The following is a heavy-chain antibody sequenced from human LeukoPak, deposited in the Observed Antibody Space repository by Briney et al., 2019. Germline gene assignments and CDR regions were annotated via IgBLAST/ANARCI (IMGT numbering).Heavy chain of an antibody. CDR2: MNPNSGNT. CDR1: GYTFTSYD. V-gene: IGHV1-8*01. Sequence: ASVEVSCKASGYTFTSYDINWVRQATGQGLEWMGWMNPNSGNTGYAQKFQGRVTMTRNTSISTAYMELSSLRSEDTAVYYCARGDGYYDFWSGYKPWFDPWGQGTLVTVSS. J-gene: IGHJ5*02. D-gene: IGHD3-3*01. CDR3: ARGDGYYDFWSGYKPWFDP.